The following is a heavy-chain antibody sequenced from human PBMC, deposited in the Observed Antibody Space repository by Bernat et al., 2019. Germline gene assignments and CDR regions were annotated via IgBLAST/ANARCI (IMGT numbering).Heavy chain of an antibody. CDR2: IYYSGST. D-gene: IGHD4/OR15-4a*01. V-gene: IGHV4-39*01. CDR1: GGSISSSSYY. Sequence: QLQLQESGPGLVKPSETLSLTCTVSGGSISSSSYYWGWIRQPPGKGLEWIGSIYYSGSTYYNPSLTSRVTISVDTSKNQFSLKLSSVTAADTAVYYCARQRSTMELDYWGQGTLVTVSS. J-gene: IGHJ4*02. CDR3: ARQRSTMELDY.